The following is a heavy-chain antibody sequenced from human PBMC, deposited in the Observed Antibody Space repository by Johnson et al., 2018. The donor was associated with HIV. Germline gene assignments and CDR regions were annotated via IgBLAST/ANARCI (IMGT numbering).Heavy chain of an antibody. CDR2: IWYDGSNK. V-gene: IGHV3-33*06. CDR3: AKRQGRIVGGTHDAVGI. J-gene: IGHJ3*02. CDR1: GFTFSSYG. D-gene: IGHD1-26*01. Sequence: QVQLVESGGGVVQPGRSLRLSCAASGFTFSSYGMHWVRQAPGKGLEWVAVIWYDGSNKYYADSVKGRFTISRDNSKNTPYLQMNSLRAEDTAVYYCAKRQGRIVGGTHDAVGIWGQGTMVTVSS.